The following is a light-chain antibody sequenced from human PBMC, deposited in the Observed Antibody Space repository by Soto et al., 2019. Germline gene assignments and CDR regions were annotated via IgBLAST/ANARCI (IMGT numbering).Light chain of an antibody. J-gene: IGKJ5*01. CDR2: DAS. Sequence: EIVLTQSPATLSLSPGERATLSCRTSQSVSSYFAWYQQKPGRAPRLLIYDASNRATGIPARFIGSGSGTDFTLTISSLEPEDFAVDYCQQRSNWPIPLGQGTRLEIK. CDR3: QQRSNWPIP. CDR1: QSVSSY. V-gene: IGKV3-11*01.